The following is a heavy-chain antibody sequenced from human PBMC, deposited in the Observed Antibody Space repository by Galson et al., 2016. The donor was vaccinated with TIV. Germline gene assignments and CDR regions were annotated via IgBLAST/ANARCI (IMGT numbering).Heavy chain of an antibody. D-gene: IGHD3-3*02. V-gene: IGHV3-53*01. Sequence: SLRLSCAVSGFSVSDNYMTWVRRAPGKGLEWVSALSAGGSTYYADSVKGRFTISRDNSKNTLYLQMISLRAEDTALYYCAKDHFPRYFDLWGRGTLVTVS. CDR1: GFSVSDNY. J-gene: IGHJ2*01. CDR2: LSAGGST. CDR3: AKDHFPRYFDL.